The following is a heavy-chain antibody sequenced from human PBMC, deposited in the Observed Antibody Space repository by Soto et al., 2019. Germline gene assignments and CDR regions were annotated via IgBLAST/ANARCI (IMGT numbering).Heavy chain of an antibody. CDR1: VYTITSYA. V-gene: IGHV1-3*01. J-gene: IGHJ4*02. CDR3: AMRDSSGYYDIGY. Sequence: ASVTVSCTASVYTITSYAMRCVRQAPGQRLEWMGWINAGNGNTKYSQKFQGRVTITRDTSASTAYMELSSLRSEDTAVYYCAMRDSSGYYDIGYWGQGTLVTVSS. CDR2: INAGNGNT. D-gene: IGHD3-22*01.